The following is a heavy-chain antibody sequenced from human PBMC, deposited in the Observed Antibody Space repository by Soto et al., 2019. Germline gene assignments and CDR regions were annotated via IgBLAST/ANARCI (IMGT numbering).Heavy chain of an antibody. J-gene: IGHJ4*02. CDR1: GFTLSSYA. D-gene: IGHD3-10*01. Sequence: EVQLLESGGGLVQPGGSLRLSCAASGFTLSSYAMSWVRQAPGKGLEWVSAISGSGGSTYYADSVKGRFTISRDTSKNTLYLQMNSLRAEDTAVYYCAKASGWFGEFDYWGQGTLVTVSS. V-gene: IGHV3-23*01. CDR3: AKASGWFGEFDY. CDR2: ISGSGGST.